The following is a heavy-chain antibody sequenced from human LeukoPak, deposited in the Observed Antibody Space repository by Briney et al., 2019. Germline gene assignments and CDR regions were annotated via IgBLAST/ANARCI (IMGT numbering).Heavy chain of an antibody. V-gene: IGHV4-61*01. CDR1: GYSISSGYY. CDR2: IYYSGST. Sequence: PSETLSLTCTVSGYSISSGYYWGWIRQPPGKGLEWIGYIYYSGSTNYNPSLKSRVTISVDTSKNQFSLKLSSVTAADTAVYYCARVVDILTGYYSVAFDIWGQGTMVTVSS. J-gene: IGHJ3*02. D-gene: IGHD3-9*01. CDR3: ARVVDILTGYYSVAFDI.